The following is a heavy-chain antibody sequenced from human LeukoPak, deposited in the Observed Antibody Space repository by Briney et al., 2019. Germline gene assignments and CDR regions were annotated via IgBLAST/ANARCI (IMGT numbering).Heavy chain of an antibody. J-gene: IGHJ4*02. CDR1: GFTLSNYW. CDR3: TTVPYYNTWAPGDY. D-gene: IGHD3-10*01. CDR2: INNDGTTT. V-gene: IGHV3-74*01. Sequence: GGSLRLSCAASGFTLSNYWMYWVRQAPGKGLVWVSRINNDGTTTDYADSVKGRFTISRDNAKNTLYLQMNSLRVEDTAVYYCTTVPYYNTWAPGDYWGQGTLVTVSS.